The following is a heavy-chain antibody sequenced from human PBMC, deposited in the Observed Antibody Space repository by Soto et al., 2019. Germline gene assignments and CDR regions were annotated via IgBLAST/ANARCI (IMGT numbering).Heavy chain of an antibody. J-gene: IGHJ4*02. CDR2: IYYSGST. CDR3: AIYDSSGPLTSGFDY. Sequence: QVQLQESGPGLVKPSQTLSLTCTVSGGSISSGDYYWSWIRQPPGKGLEWIGYIYYSGSTYYNPSLMSRVTISVDTSKTQFSLKLSSVPAADTAVYSCAIYDSSGPLTSGFDYWGQGTLVTVSS. D-gene: IGHD3-22*01. CDR1: GGSISSGDYY. V-gene: IGHV4-30-4*01.